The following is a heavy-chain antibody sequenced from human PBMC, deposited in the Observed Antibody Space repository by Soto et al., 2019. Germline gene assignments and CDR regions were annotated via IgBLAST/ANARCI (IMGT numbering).Heavy chain of an antibody. J-gene: IGHJ4*02. V-gene: IGHV3-53*01. CDR3: ARVNTTLVEHFDC. CDR1: GFSVSATS. CDR2: MHRGGTT. Sequence: GGSLRLSCAVSGFSVSATSIFWVRQATGKGLEWVSLMHRGGTTDNADSVKGRFTTSRDKSKNTLYLHMNGLRVEDTAVYYCARVNTTLVEHFDCWGQGTLVTVSS. D-gene: IGHD5-18*01.